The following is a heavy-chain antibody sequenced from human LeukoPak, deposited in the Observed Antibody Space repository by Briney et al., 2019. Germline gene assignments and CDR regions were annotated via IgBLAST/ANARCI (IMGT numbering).Heavy chain of an antibody. V-gene: IGHV3-33*01. CDR3: ARSPRGTHYFDY. J-gene: IGHJ4*02. CDR1: GFTFSSYG. CDR2: IWYDGSNK. D-gene: IGHD3-10*01. Sequence: GGSLRLSCAASGFTFSSYGMHWVRQAPGKGLEWVAVIWYDGSNKYYADSVKGRFTIPRGNSKNTLYLQMNSLRAEDTAVYYCARSPRGTHYFDYWGQGTLVTVSS.